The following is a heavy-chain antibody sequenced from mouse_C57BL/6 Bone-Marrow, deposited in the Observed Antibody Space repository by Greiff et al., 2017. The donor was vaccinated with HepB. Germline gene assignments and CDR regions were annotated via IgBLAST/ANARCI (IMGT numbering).Heavy chain of an antibody. CDR2: ISSGGSYT. D-gene: IGHD1-1*01. J-gene: IGHJ3*01. CDR1: GFTFSSYG. CDR3: ARSSITTVVAT. V-gene: IGHV5-6*01. Sequence: EVQRVESGGDLVKPGGSLKLSCAASGFTFSSYGMSWVRQTPDKRLEWVATISSGGSYTYYPDSVKGRFTISRDNAKNTLYLQMSSLKSEDTAMYYCARSSITTVVATRGQGTLVTVSA.